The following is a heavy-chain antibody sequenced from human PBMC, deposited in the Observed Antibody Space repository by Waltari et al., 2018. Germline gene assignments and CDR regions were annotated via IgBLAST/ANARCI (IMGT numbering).Heavy chain of an antibody. CDR3: TTLARGESGDY. CDR1: GFTFNTYW. J-gene: IGHJ4*02. V-gene: IGHV3-7*01. CDR2: INPDGSQK. D-gene: IGHD3-10*01. Sequence: EVQLVESGGGLVQPGGSLRLPCAASGFTFNTYWMKWIRQAPGKGLEWVANINPDGSQKFYVDSVNGRFTVSRDNAQNSLYLQMNNLRAEDTAVYYCTTLARGESGDYWGQGTLVTVSS.